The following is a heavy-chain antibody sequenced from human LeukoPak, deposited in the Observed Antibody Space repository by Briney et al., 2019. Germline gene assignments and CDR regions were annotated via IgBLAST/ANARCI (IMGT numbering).Heavy chain of an antibody. V-gene: IGHV3-23*01. J-gene: IGHJ3*02. D-gene: IGHD6-13*01. CDR2: ISGSGGST. CDR1: GFTFSSYA. CDR3: AKYHRAGIAAVDAFDI. Sequence: QAGRSLRLSCAASGFTFSSYAMSWVRQAPGKGLGWVSAISGSGGSTYYADSVKGRFTISRDNSKNTLYLQMNSLRAEDTAVYYCAKYHRAGIAAVDAFDIWGQGTMVTVSS.